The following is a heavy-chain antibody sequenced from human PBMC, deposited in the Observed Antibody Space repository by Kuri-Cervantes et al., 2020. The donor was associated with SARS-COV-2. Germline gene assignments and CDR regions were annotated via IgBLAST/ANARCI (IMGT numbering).Heavy chain of an antibody. J-gene: IGHJ4*02. Sequence: SVKVSCKASGYTFTGYYMHWVRQAPGQGLEWMGGIIPIFGTANYAQKFHGRVTITADESTSTAYMELSSLRSEDTAVYYCARVPREICSSTSCYQGLWGQGTLVTVSS. V-gene: IGHV1-69*13. CDR3: ARVPREICSSTSCYQGL. CDR1: GYTFTGYY. D-gene: IGHD2-2*01. CDR2: IIPIFGTA.